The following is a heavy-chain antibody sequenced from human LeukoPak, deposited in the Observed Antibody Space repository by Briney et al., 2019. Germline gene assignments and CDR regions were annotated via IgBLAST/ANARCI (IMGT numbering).Heavy chain of an antibody. Sequence: GGSLRLSCAASGFTFSSYAMSWVRQAPGKGLEWVSAISGSGGSTYYADSVKGRFTISRDNPKNTLYLQMNSLRAEDTAVYYCAKADSSGWYGTDFDYWGQGTLVTVSS. CDR2: ISGSGGST. J-gene: IGHJ4*02. V-gene: IGHV3-23*01. CDR1: GFTFSSYA. D-gene: IGHD6-19*01. CDR3: AKADSSGWYGTDFDY.